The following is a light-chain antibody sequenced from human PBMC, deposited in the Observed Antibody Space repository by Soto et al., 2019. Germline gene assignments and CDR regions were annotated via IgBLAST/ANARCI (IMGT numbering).Light chain of an antibody. Sequence: QSALTQPASVSGSPGQSITISCTGTSSDVGGYNYVSWYQQHPGKAPKLMIYDVSHRPXGVSNRFSGSKSGNTASLTIXGXQAEXEADYYCSSYTSSNTDVFGTGTKVTVL. CDR3: SSYTSSNTDV. CDR1: SSDVGGYNY. J-gene: IGLJ1*01. CDR2: DVS. V-gene: IGLV2-14*01.